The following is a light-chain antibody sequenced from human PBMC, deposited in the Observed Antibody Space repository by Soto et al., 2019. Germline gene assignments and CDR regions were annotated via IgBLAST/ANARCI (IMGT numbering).Light chain of an antibody. CDR2: GAS. CDR1: RRVNTY. J-gene: IGKJ1*01. CDR3: QRYGTSLTWT. Sequence: ETVLTQSPGTLSLSPGDRATLSCRASRRVNTYLAWYQQKSGQAPRLLIYGASSRATGIPDRFSGSGSETDFTLTISRLEPEDFAVYYCQRYGTSLTWTFGQGTKVDIK. V-gene: IGKV3-20*01.